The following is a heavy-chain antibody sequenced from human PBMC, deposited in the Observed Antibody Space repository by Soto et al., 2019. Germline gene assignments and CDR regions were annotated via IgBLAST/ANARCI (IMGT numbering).Heavy chain of an antibody. Sequence: PSETLSLTCTVSGGSISSSSYYWGWIRQPPGKGLEWIGSIYYSGSTYYNPSLKSRVTISVDASKNQFSLKLSSVTAADTAVYYCARGGNVVITYDYWGQGTLVTVSS. V-gene: IGHV4-39*01. D-gene: IGHD3-22*01. CDR1: GGSISSSSYY. J-gene: IGHJ4*02. CDR2: IYYSGST. CDR3: ARGGNVVITYDY.